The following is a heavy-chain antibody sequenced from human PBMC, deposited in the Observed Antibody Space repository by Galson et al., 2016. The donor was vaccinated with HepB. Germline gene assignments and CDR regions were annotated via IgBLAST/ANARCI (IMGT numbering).Heavy chain of an antibody. CDR2: ISSDGSDE. Sequence: SLRLSCAASRFTFSRYGMHWVRQAPGKGLEWVAMISSDGSDEYYADSVKGRFSISRDNSKDTLFLQMNSLRAEDTALYYCAKDAGSSVSYYYFDYWGQGTLVTVSS. CDR1: RFTFSRYG. V-gene: IGHV3-30*18. D-gene: IGHD2-2*01. CDR3: AKDAGSSVSYYYFDY. J-gene: IGHJ4*02.